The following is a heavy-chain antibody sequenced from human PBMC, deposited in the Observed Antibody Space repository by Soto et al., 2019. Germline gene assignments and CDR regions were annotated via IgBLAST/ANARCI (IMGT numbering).Heavy chain of an antibody. J-gene: IGHJ6*02. CDR3: ASTTGFGEPMGYYYYYGMDV. Sequence: SETLSLTCTVSGGSISSSSYYWGWIRQPPGKGLEWIGSIYYSGSTYYNPSLKSRVTISVDTSKNQFSLKLSSVTAADTAVYYCASTTGFGEPMGYYYYYGMDVWGQGTTVS. CDR2: IYYSGST. V-gene: IGHV4-39*01. CDR1: GGSISSSSYY. D-gene: IGHD3-10*01.